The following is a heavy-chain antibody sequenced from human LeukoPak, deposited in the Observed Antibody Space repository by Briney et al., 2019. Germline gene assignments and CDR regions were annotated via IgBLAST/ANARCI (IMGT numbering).Heavy chain of an antibody. CDR3: ARVNGGNLLDY. CDR2: IYSGGST. D-gene: IGHD2-21*01. CDR1: GFTVSSNY. J-gene: IGHJ4*02. V-gene: IGHV3-53*01. Sequence: PGGSLRLSCAASGFTVSSNYMSWVRQAPGKGLEWVSVIYSGGSTYYADSVKGRFTISGDNSKNTLYLQMNSLRAEDTAVYYCARVNGGNLLDYWGQGTLVTVSS.